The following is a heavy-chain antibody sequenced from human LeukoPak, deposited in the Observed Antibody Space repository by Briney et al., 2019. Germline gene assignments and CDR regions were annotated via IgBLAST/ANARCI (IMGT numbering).Heavy chain of an antibody. D-gene: IGHD3-3*02. J-gene: IGHJ6*04. CDR1: GFIFSSYS. V-gene: IGHV3-48*01. CDR3: ARRFAAQLAFVDV. Sequence: GGSLRLSCAASGFIFSSYSINWVRQAPGKGLEWVSYISSNSSPIYYADSVKGRFTISRDNSKNTLYLQMGSLRAEDMAVYYCARRFAAQLAFVDVWGKGTTVTISS. CDR2: ISSNSSPI.